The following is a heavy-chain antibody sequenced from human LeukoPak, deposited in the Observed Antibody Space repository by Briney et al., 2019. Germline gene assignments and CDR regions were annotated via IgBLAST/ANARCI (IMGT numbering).Heavy chain of an antibody. D-gene: IGHD1-1*01. CDR2: IYSDAGSI. CDR1: GFTFNRYW. CDR3: ARDADWNGQSCDY. V-gene: IGHV3-74*01. J-gene: IGHJ4*02. Sequence: PGGSLRLSCAASGFTFNRYWMHWVRQAPGKGLEWVSRIYSDAGSISYADFVKGRFTTSKDNAKNTLYLQMNNLRAEDTAVYYCARDADWNGQSCDYWGQGTLVTVSS.